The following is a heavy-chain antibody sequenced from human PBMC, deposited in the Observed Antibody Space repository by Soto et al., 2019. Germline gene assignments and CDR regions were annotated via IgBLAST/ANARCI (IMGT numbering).Heavy chain of an antibody. CDR3: ARAETYYYDSSGYNYWYFDL. Sequence: QVQLVQSGAEVKKPGSSVKVSCKASGGTFSSYAISWVRQAPGQGLDWMGGIIPIFGTANYAQKFQGRVTITADESTSTAYMELSSLRSEDTAVYYCARAETYYYDSSGYNYWYFDLWGRGTLVTVSS. V-gene: IGHV1-69*01. D-gene: IGHD3-22*01. CDR2: IIPIFGTA. CDR1: GGTFSSYA. J-gene: IGHJ2*01.